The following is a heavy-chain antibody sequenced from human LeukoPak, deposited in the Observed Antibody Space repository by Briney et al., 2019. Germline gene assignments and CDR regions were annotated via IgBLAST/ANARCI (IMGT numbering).Heavy chain of an antibody. CDR2: ISWNSGSI. Sequence: DRSLRLSCAASGFTFDDYAMHWVRQAPGKGLEWVSGISWNSGSIGYADSVKGRFTISRDNAKNSLYLQMNSLRAEDTALYYCAKGKRSGYYYVELDYWGQGTLVTVSS. V-gene: IGHV3-9*01. CDR3: AKGKRSGYYYVELDY. D-gene: IGHD3-22*01. CDR1: GFTFDDYA. J-gene: IGHJ4*02.